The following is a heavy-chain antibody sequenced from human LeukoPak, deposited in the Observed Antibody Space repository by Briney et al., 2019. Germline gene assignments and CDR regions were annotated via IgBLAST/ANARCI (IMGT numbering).Heavy chain of an antibody. D-gene: IGHD2-2*01. CDR1: GFTVSSNY. V-gene: IGHV3-53*01. CDR3: ACGSTHRYYYYMDV. CDR2: IYSGGST. Sequence: PGGSLRLSCAASGFTVSSNYVSWVRQAPGKGLEWVSVIYSGGSTYYADSVKGRFTISRDSSKNTLNLQMNSLRAEDTAVYYCACGSTHRYYYYMDVWGKGTTVTVSS. J-gene: IGHJ6*03.